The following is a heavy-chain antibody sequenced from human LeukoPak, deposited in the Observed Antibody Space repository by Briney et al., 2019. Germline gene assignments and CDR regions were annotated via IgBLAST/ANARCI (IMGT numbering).Heavy chain of an antibody. CDR2: IYHSGST. CDR1: GGSISSGGYS. J-gene: IGHJ4*02. D-gene: IGHD2-15*01. Sequence: SETLSLTCAVSGGSISSGGYSWSWLRQPPGMGLEWIGYIYHSGSTYYNPSLKSRVTISVDRSKNQFSLKLSSVTAADTAVYYCARGFRSSDYWGQGTLVTVSS. CDR3: ARGFRSSDY. V-gene: IGHV4-30-2*01.